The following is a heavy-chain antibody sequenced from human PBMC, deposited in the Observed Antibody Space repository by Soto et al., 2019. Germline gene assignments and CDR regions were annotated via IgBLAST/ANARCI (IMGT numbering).Heavy chain of an antibody. J-gene: IGHJ5*01. CDR2: VAYDGSKT. CDR3: ARWVGGSMYDNSGKYDS. D-gene: IGHD3-22*01. CDR1: GFTFSSNG. V-gene: IGHV3-30*03. Sequence: QVPLVESGGGVVQPGRSLRLTCAASGFTFSSNGMHWVRQAPGKGLEWVALVAYDGSKTYYGDSVRGRFTISRDNSEHTLYLQMNSLRAEDTAVYYCARWVGGSMYDNSGKYDSWGQGTRVSVSS.